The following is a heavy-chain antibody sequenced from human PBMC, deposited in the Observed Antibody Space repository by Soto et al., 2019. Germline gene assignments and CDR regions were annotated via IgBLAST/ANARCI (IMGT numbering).Heavy chain of an antibody. CDR2: IYDSGSA. D-gene: IGHD6-13*01. CDR3: ARGHSSSWVNWFDP. Sequence: SETLSLTCSVSGCSISSYYWSWILQPPGKGLEWIAYIYDSGSANYNPSLKSRVTMSVDTSRNQFSLKLNFVIAADTAVYYCARGHSSSWVNWFDPWGQGTLVTVS. V-gene: IGHV4-59*01. J-gene: IGHJ5*02. CDR1: GCSISSYY.